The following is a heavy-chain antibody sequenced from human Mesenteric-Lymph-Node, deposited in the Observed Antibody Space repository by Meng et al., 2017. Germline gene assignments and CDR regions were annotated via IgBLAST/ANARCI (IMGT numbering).Heavy chain of an antibody. Sequence: GESLKISCAASGFTFSSYWMSWVRQAPGKGLEWVSAISGSGGSTYYADSVKGRFTISRDNSKNTVYLLMSSLRDEDTATYYCALKGSASYYDVWGQGTMVTVSS. J-gene: IGHJ3*01. CDR1: GFTFSSYW. CDR2: ISGSGGST. CDR3: ALKGSASYYDV. D-gene: IGHD1-26*01. V-gene: IGHV3-23*01.